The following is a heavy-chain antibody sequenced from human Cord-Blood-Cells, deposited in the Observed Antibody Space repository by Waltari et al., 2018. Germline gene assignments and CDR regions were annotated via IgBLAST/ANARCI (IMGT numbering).Heavy chain of an antibody. V-gene: IGHV4-59*08. CDR3: ARHPTYYYGSGSPYYYYMDV. D-gene: IGHD3-10*01. CDR1: GGSISSYY. CDR2: IYYSGST. Sequence: QVQLQESGPGLVKPSETLSLTCTVSGGSISSYYWSWIRQPPGKGLEWIGYIYYSGSTNYNPSLKSRVTRSVDTSKNQFSLKLSSVTAADTAVYYCARHPTYYYGSGSPYYYYMDVWGKGTTVTVSS. J-gene: IGHJ6*03.